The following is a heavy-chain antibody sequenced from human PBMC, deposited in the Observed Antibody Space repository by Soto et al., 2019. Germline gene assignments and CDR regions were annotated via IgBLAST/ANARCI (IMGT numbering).Heavy chain of an antibody. J-gene: IGHJ6*03. D-gene: IGHD2-2*01. Sequence: PGVSLRLSCAASGFTFSSYSMNWVRQAPGKGLEWVSYISSSSSTIYYADSVKGRFTISRDNAKNSLYLQMNSLRAEDTAVYYCARDYPYCSSTSCYSGYYYYYMDVWGKGTTVTSP. CDR1: GFTFSSYS. CDR3: ARDYPYCSSTSCYSGYYYYYMDV. V-gene: IGHV3-48*01. CDR2: ISSSSSTI.